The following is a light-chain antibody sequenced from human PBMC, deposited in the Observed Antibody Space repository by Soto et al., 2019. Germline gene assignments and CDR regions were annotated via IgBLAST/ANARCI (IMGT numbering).Light chain of an antibody. CDR2: GAS. CDR1: QSVSSN. Sequence: EIVMTQSPATLSVSPGERATHSCRASQSVSSNLAWYQQKPGQAPRLLIYGASTRATGIPARFSGSGSGTEFTLTISSLQSEDFAVYYCQQYNNWPGTFGKGTKV. V-gene: IGKV3-15*01. CDR3: QQYNNWPGT. J-gene: IGKJ1*01.